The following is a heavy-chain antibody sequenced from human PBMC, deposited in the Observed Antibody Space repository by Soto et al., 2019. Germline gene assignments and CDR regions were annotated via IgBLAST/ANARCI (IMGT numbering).Heavy chain of an antibody. J-gene: IGHJ6*03. CDR3: ARDAYYGSGSYSSYYMDV. D-gene: IGHD3-10*01. CDR2: IYYSGST. Sequence: PSETLSLTCTVSGGSISSYYWSWIRQPPGKGLEWIGYIYYSGSTNYNPSLKSRGTISVDTSKNQFSLKLSSVTAADTAVYYCARDAYYGSGSYSSYYMDVWGKGTTVTVSS. CDR1: GGSISSYY. V-gene: IGHV4-59*01.